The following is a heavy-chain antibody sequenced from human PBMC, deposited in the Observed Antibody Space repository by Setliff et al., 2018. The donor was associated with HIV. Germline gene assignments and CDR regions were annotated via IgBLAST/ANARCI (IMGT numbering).Heavy chain of an antibody. Sequence: SEILSLTCNVSGGSISTSNYFWNWVRQPPGQGLEWIGSIFHSGRIYYNPTLKSRVTMSVDRSKNHLSLNVTSVTAADTAVYFCARPVSKNFYGMDVWGLGATVTVSS. CDR2: IFHSGRI. CDR1: GGSISTSNYF. J-gene: IGHJ6*02. CDR3: ARPVSKNFYGMDV. V-gene: IGHV4-39*02.